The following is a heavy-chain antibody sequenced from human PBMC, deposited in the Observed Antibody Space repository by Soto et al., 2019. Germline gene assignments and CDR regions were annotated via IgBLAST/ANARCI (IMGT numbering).Heavy chain of an antibody. J-gene: IGHJ4*02. CDR2: ISGSGGST. CDR1: GFTFSSYA. CDR3: AKDGGIQLWLIQFDY. D-gene: IGHD5-18*01. Sequence: PGGSLRLSCAASGFTFSSYAMSWVRQAPGKGLEWVSAISGSGGSTYYADSVKGRFTISRDNSKNTLYLQMNSLRAEDTAVYYCAKDGGIQLWLIQFDYWGQGTLVTVSS. V-gene: IGHV3-23*01.